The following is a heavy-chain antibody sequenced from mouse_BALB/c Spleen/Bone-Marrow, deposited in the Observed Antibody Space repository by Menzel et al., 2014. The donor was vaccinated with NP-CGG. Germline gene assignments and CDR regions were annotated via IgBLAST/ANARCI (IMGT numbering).Heavy chain of an antibody. Sequence: QVQLQQSGPGLVAPSQSLSISCTVSGFSLTSYGVHWVRQPPGKGLEWLGVMWAGGSTDYNSALMSRLSITKDNSKSQLFLKMNSLQTDDTAMYFCARAPLYYGSSIYAMDYRGQGTSVTVSS. CDR3: ARAPLYYGSSIYAMDY. J-gene: IGHJ4*01. D-gene: IGHD1-1*01. CDR2: MWAGGST. V-gene: IGHV2-9*02. CDR1: GFSLTSYG.